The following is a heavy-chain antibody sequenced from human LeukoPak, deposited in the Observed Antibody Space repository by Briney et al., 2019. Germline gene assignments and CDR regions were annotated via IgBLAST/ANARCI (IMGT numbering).Heavy chain of an antibody. CDR3: LRDLNWSLDQ. Sequence: GGPRSLSCGASGFTSRNYRRHWVGQAPGKGLVWVSRIKSDGITITYADSVKGRFTISRDNAKNTLYLQMNSLRAEDTAVYYCLRDLNWSLDQWGQGTLVTVSS. J-gene: IGHJ4*02. CDR2: IKSDGITI. D-gene: IGHD1-20*01. CDR1: GFTSRNYR. V-gene: IGHV3-74*01.